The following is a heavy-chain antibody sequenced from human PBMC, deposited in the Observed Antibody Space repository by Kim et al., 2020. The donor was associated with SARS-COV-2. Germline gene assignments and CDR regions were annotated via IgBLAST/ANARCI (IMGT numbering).Heavy chain of an antibody. Sequence: GGSLRLSCAASGFTFSSYAMHWVRQAPGKGLEWVAVISYDGSNKYYADSVKGRFTISRDNSKNTLYLQMNSLRAEDTAVYYCARDGGGYFDLWGRGTLGT. J-gene: IGHJ2*01. CDR3: ARDGGGYFDL. CDR2: ISYDGSNK. V-gene: IGHV3-30*04. CDR1: GFTFSSYA. D-gene: IGHD3-10*01.